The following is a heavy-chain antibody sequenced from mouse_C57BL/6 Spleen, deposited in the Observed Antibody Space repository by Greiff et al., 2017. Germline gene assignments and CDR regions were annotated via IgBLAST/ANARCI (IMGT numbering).Heavy chain of an antibody. CDR2: INPSTGGT. CDR3: ASIYDGYYAMDY. V-gene: IGHV1-42*01. Sequence: EVQLQQSGPELVKPGASVKISCKASGYSFTGYYMNWVKQSPEKNLEWIGEINPSTGGTTYNQKFKAKATLTVAKSSSTAYMQLKSLASEDSAVYYCASIYDGYYAMDYWGQGTSVTVSS. CDR1: GYSFTGYY. J-gene: IGHJ4*01. D-gene: IGHD2-3*01.